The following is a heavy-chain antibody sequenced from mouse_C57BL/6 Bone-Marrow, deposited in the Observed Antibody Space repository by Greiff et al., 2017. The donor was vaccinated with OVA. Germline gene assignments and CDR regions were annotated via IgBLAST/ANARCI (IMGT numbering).Heavy chain of an antibody. CDR3: ARQSYDPDY. CDR2: ISSGGSYT. Sequence: EVNVVESGGDLVKPGGSLKLSCAASGFTFSSYGMSWVRQTPDKRLEWVATISSGGSYTYYPDSVKGRFTISRDNAKNTLYLQMSSLKSEDTAMYYCARQSYDPDYWGQGTTLIVSS. CDR1: GFTFSSYG. D-gene: IGHD2-12*01. V-gene: IGHV5-6*01. J-gene: IGHJ2*01.